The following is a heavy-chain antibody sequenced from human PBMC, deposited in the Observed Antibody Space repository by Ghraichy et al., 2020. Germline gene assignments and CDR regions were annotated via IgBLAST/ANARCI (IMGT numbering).Heavy chain of an antibody. CDR2: IRQDGSEI. Sequence: WGSLRLSCVGSGFTFSNYWMSWVRQAPGKGLEWVANIRQDGSEIHSVDSVKGRFTISRDDAKNSLSLQMNSLRAEDTALYYCARGVRLRFHVGAFDIWGQGTMVTVSS. V-gene: IGHV3-7*01. D-gene: IGHD5-12*01. J-gene: IGHJ3*02. CDR3: ARGVRLRFHVGAFDI. CDR1: GFTFSNYW.